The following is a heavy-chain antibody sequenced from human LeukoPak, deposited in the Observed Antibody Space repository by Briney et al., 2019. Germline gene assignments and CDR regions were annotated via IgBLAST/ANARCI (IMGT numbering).Heavy chain of an antibody. CDR3: ARELGVPEWYFYL. CDR2: IYYSGSS. D-gene: IGHD7-27*01. V-gene: IGHV4-59*01. Sequence: SETLSLTCTVSGGSINSYYWSWLRQPPGKGLEWIGCIYYSGSSNYNPSLKSRVSISVDTSKNQFPLKLNSVTAADTAVYYCARELGVPEWYFYLWGRGTLVTVSS. CDR1: GGSINSYY. J-gene: IGHJ2*01.